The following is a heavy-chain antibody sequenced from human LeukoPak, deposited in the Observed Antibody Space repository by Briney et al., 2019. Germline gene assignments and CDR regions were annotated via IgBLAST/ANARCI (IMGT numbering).Heavy chain of an antibody. J-gene: IGHJ1*01. V-gene: IGHV3-33*01. CDR1: GFTFSSYG. Sequence: GGSLRLSCVASGFTFSSYGMHWVRQAPGKGLEWVAVIWYDASNKYYADSVKGRFTISRDNAKSTLYLQMNSLRAEDTGVYYCVRGKAAAGTVMQYWGQGTLVTVSS. CDR2: IWYDASNK. D-gene: IGHD6-13*01. CDR3: VRGKAAAGTVMQY.